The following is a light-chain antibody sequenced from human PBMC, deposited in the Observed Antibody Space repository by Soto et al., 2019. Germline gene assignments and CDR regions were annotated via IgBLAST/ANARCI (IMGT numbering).Light chain of an antibody. CDR1: QSVSNNY. CDR3: QQFNNYPT. J-gene: IGKJ4*01. Sequence: EIVLTQSPGTLSLSPGERATLSCGASQSVSNNYLAWYQQKPGQAPRLLIYGASNRATGIPDRFSGSGSGTDFTLTISRLEPEDFATYYCQQFNNYPTFGGGTKVDIK. V-gene: IGKV3-20*01. CDR2: GAS.